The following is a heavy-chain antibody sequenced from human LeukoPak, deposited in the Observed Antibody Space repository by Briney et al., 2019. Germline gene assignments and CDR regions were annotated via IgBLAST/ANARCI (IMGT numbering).Heavy chain of an antibody. V-gene: IGHV4-38-2*02. D-gene: IGHD6-13*01. CDR1: GYSISNGHY. CDR2: ISHTGSS. J-gene: IGHJ6*03. Sequence: SETLSLTCTLSGYSISNGHYWGWIRQPPGKGLEWIGSISHTGSSYYNPSLKSRVTISVDTSKNQFSLRLSSVTAADTAVYYCARVYTGSSWDYYYYMDVWGKGTTVTVSS. CDR3: ARVYTGSSWDYYYYMDV.